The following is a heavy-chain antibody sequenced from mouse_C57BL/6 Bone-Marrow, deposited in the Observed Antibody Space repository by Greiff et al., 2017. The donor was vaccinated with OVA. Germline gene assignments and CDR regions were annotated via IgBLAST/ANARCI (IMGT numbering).Heavy chain of an antibody. Sequence: EVQLVESGEGLVKPGGSLKLSCAASGFTFSSYAMSWVRQTPEKRLEWVAYISSGGDYIYYADTVKGRFTISRDNARNTLYLQMSSLKSEDTAMYYCTREDGSSPKYFDVWGTGTTVTVSS. CDR1: GFTFSSYA. V-gene: IGHV5-9-1*02. J-gene: IGHJ1*03. D-gene: IGHD1-1*01. CDR3: TREDGSSPKYFDV. CDR2: ISSGGDYI.